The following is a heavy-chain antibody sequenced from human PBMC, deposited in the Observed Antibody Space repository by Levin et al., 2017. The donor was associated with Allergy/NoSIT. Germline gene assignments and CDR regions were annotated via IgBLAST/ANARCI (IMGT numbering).Heavy chain of an antibody. CDR2: INDSGRT. CDR3: AYTGGLWGYGMDV. D-gene: IGHD3-16*01. V-gene: IGHV4-34*01. Sequence: ASETLSLTCAVYGGSFSGYHWSWIRQPPGKGLEWIGEINDSGRTNYNPSLKSRVTISVDTPKNQFSLKLSSVTAADTAVYYCAYTGGLWGYGMDVWGQGTTVIVS. J-gene: IGHJ6*02. CDR1: GGSFSGYH.